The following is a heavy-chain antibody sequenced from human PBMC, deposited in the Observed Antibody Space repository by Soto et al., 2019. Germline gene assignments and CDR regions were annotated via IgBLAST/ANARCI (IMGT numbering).Heavy chain of an antibody. V-gene: IGHV3-33*01. Sequence: GGSLRLSCVASGFNFGNFGMHWVRQAPGKGLEWLTVISNDENIKQDSVRGRFAIAGDNSKNTLYLHLTSLRAEDTAIYYCARGLRGVLDYWGQETLVTVSS. CDR2: ISNDENIK. CDR1: GFNFGNFG. D-gene: IGHD5-12*01. J-gene: IGHJ4*02. CDR3: ARGLRGVLDY.